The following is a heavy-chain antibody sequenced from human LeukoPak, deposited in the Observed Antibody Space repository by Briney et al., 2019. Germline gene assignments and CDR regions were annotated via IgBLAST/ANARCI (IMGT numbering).Heavy chain of an antibody. Sequence: ASVTVSCTASGYTFTSYYMHWVRQAPGQGLEWMGIINPSGGSTSYAQKFQGRVTMTRDMSTSTVYMELSSLRSEYTAVYYCAIIWTGGYWGQGTLVTVSS. D-gene: IGHD3/OR15-3a*01. CDR1: GYTFTSYY. CDR3: AIIWTGGY. CDR2: INPSGGST. V-gene: IGHV1-46*01. J-gene: IGHJ4*02.